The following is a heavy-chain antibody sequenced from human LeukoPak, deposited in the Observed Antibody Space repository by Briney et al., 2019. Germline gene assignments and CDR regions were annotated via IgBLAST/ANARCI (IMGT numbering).Heavy chain of an antibody. J-gene: IGHJ4*02. CDR2: IYTSGST. V-gene: IGHV4-61*02. CDR1: GGSISSGSYY. CDR3: ASEGIAVAGTIY. Sequence: SETLSLTCTVSGGSISSGSYYWSWIRQPAGKGLEWIGRIYTSGSTNYNPSLKSRVTISVDTSKDQFSLKLSSVTAADTAVYYCASEGIAVAGTIYWGQGTLVTVSS. D-gene: IGHD6-19*01.